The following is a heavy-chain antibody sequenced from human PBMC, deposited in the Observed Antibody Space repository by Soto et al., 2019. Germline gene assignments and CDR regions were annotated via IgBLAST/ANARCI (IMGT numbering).Heavy chain of an antibody. Sequence: SGPTLVNPTQTLTLTCTFSAFSLRTRGVGVGWIRQPPGKALEWLARIDWDDDKYYSTSLKTRLTISKDTSKNQVVLTMTNMDPVDTATYYCARMSAYYYDSSGPGPKVDFDYWGQGTLVTVSS. CDR3: ARMSAYYYDSSGPGPKVDFDY. V-gene: IGHV2-70*11. D-gene: IGHD3-22*01. CDR2: IDWDDDK. J-gene: IGHJ4*02. CDR1: AFSLRTRGVG.